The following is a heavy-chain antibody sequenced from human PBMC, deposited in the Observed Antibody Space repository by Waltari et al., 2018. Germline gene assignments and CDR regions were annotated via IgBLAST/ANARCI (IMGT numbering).Heavy chain of an antibody. CDR1: GGTFSSYA. CDR3: ARDFQQLVHRVWYFDL. D-gene: IGHD6-13*01. Sequence: QVQLVQSGAEVKKPGSSVKVSCTASGGTFSSYAISWVRQAPGQGLEWMGRIIPIFGTANYAQKFQGRVTITADKSTSTAYMELSSLRSEDTAVYYCARDFQQLVHRVWYFDLWGRGTLVTVSS. V-gene: IGHV1-69*08. J-gene: IGHJ2*01. CDR2: IIPIFGTA.